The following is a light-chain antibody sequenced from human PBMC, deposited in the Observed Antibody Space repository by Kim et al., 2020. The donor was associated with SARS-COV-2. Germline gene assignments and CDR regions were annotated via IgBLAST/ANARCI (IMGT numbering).Light chain of an antibody. CDR2: GAS. J-gene: IGKJ5*01. CDR3: QQYAYWRA. Sequence: ALSPGERANLSCRASQSISSSLAWYQQKPGQAPRVLIYGASARATGIPARFSGSGSGTEFTLTISNLQSEDFAVYYCQQYAYWRAFGQGTRLEIK. CDR1: QSISSS. V-gene: IGKV3-15*01.